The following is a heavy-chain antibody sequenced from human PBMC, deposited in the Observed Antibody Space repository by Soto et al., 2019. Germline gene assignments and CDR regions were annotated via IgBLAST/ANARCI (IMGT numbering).Heavy chain of an antibody. J-gene: IGHJ4*02. CDR1: GFSVTTNGLG. CDR2: IYWNDDK. Sequence: QITLKESGPTLVKPTQTLTLTCTFSGFSVTTNGLGVGWIRQPPGKALEWRAVIYWNDDKRYRSSLKSRLTIPKDTSKNPVVLIMTNMDPVDTATYYCVHNAGYYTADYWGQGTLVTVSS. V-gene: IGHV2-5*01. D-gene: IGHD3-3*01. CDR3: VHNAGYYTADY.